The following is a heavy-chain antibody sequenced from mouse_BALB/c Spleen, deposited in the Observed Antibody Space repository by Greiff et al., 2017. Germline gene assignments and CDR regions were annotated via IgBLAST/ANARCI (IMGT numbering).Heavy chain of an antibody. CDR2: IYPGDGDT. CDR1: GYAFSSSW. CDR3: ARADSDY. V-gene: IGHV1-82*01. Sequence: QVQLQQSGPELVKPGASVKISCKASGYAFSSSWMNWVKQRPGQGLEWIGRIYPGDGDTNYNGKFKGKATLTADKSSSTAYMQLSSLTSVDSAVYFCARADSDYWGQGTTLTVSS. D-gene: IGHD3-3*01. J-gene: IGHJ2*01.